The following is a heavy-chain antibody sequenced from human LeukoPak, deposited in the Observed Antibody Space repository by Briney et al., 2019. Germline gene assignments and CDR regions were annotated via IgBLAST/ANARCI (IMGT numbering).Heavy chain of an antibody. CDR2: IDASGIT. CDR1: GGSISSYY. J-gene: IGHJ4*02. V-gene: IGHV4-4*07. D-gene: IGHD1-26*01. Sequence: SETLSLTCTVSGGSISSYYWTWIRQPAGKGLEWIGRIDASGITKYNPSLKSRVTMSVDTSKIQFSLKLSSVTAADTAVYYCARGVTVGVSGGGYWGQGTLVTVSS. CDR3: ARGVTVGVSGGGY.